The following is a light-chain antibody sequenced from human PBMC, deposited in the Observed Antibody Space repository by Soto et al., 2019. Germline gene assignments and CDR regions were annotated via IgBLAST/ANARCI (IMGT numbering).Light chain of an antibody. CDR1: QDISRW. J-gene: IGKJ5*01. CDR3: QQPISFPIT. CDR2: AAS. Sequence: DVHMTQSPSSVSASVGYRFTITCRASQDISRWLAWYQQKPGKAPKLLIYAASSLQSGVPSRFRGSGSGTDFTLTIRGLQPEDFETYYCQQPISFPITFGQGTRLEIK. V-gene: IGKV1D-12*01.